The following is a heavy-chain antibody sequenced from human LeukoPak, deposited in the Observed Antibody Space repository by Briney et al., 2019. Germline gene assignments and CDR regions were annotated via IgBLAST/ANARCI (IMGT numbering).Heavy chain of an antibody. CDR3: ARAGFGRPAYFDY. D-gene: IGHD3-10*01. CDR1: GGSISSYY. J-gene: IGHJ4*02. V-gene: IGHV4-59*12. CDR2: IYYSGST. Sequence: SETLSLTCTLSGGSISSYYWSWIRQPPGKGLEWIGYIYYSGSTNYNPSLKSRVTISVDTSKNQFSLKLSSVTAADTAVYYCARAGFGRPAYFDYWGQGTLVTVSS.